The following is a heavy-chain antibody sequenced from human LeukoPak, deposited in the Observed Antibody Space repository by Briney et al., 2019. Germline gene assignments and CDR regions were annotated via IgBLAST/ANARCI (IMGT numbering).Heavy chain of an antibody. V-gene: IGHV3-23*01. D-gene: IGHD6-13*01. Sequence: GGSLRLSCAASGFTFSSYAMSWVRQAPGKGLEWVSATSGSGGSTYYADSVKGRFTISRDNSKNTLYLQMNSLRAEDTAVYYCAKDQQQLVLHYYYYYGMDVWGKGTTVTVSS. CDR3: AKDQQQLVLHYYYYYGMDV. J-gene: IGHJ6*04. CDR2: TSGSGGST. CDR1: GFTFSSYA.